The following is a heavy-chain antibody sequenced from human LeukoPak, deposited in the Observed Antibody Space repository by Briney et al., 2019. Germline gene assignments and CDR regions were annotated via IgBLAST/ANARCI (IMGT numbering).Heavy chain of an antibody. CDR1: GGSISSGGYY. D-gene: IGHD1-26*01. V-gene: IGHV4-30-2*01. J-gene: IGHJ4*02. CDR2: IYHSGST. CDR3: ARGEVPGH. Sequence: SSETLSLTCTVSGGSISSGGYYWSWIRQPPGKGLEWIGYIYHSGSTYYNPSLKSRVTISVDRSKNQFSLKLSSVTAADTAIYYCARGEVPGHWGQGTLVTVSS.